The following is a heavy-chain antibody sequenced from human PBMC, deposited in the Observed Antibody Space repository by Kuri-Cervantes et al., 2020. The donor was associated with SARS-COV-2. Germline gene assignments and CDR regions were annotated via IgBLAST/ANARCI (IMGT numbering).Heavy chain of an antibody. CDR1: GFTFSGSA. V-gene: IGHV3-73*01. D-gene: IGHD3-22*01. Sequence: GESLKISCAASGFTFSGSAMHWVRQASGKGLEWVGRIRSKANSYATAYAASVKGRFTISRDDSKNTLYLQMNSLKTEDTAVYYCTTDSRHYYDSSGYSHYWGQGTLGTVSS. CDR2: IRSKANSYAT. J-gene: IGHJ4*02. CDR3: TTDSRHYYDSSGYSHY.